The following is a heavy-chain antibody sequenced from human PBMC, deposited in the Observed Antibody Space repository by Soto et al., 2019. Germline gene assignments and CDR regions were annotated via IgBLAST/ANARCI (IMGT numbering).Heavy chain of an antibody. CDR1: GGTFSSYA. J-gene: IGHJ5*02. D-gene: IGHD3-10*01. Sequence: QVQLLQSGAEVKKPGSSVKVSCKASGGTFSSYAISWVRQAPGQGLEWMGGIIPIFGTANYAQKFQGRVTITADESTSTAYMELSSLRSDDKAVYYCARSHYYSSGSYQVAFDHWGQGTLVTVSS. V-gene: IGHV1-69*01. CDR3: ARSHYYSSGSYQVAFDH. CDR2: IIPIFGTA.